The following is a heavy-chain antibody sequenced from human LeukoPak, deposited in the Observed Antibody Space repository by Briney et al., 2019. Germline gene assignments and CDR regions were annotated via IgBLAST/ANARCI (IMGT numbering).Heavy chain of an antibody. D-gene: IGHD4-17*01. V-gene: IGHV4-59*02. CDR1: GGSVSSYY. CDR3: ARAGTTVTHYYYMDV. Sequence: SETLSLTCTVSGGSVSSYYWSWIRRPPGKGLEWIGYIYYSGSTNYNPSLKSRVAISVDTSKNQFSLKLSSVTAADTAVYYCARAGTTVTHYYYMDVWGKGTTVTVSS. CDR2: IYYSGST. J-gene: IGHJ6*03.